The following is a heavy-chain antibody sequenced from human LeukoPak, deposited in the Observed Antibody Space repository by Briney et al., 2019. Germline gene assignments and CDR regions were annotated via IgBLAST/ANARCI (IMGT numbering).Heavy chain of an antibody. CDR3: AKDQVAYGIFDY. J-gene: IGHJ4*02. Sequence: GGSLRLSCAASGFTFSSDAMSWVRQAPGKGLEWVSAISGSGGSTYYADSVKGRFTISRDNSKNTLYLQMNSLRAEDTAVYYCAKDQVAYGIFDYWGQGTLVTVSS. D-gene: IGHD4-17*01. CDR1: GFTFSSDA. CDR2: ISGSGGST. V-gene: IGHV3-23*01.